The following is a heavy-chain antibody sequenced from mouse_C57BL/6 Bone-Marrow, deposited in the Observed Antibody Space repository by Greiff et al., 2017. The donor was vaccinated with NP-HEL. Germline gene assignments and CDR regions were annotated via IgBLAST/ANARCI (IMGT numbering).Heavy chain of an antibody. CDR3: TPLIITTVVAARYWYFDV. CDR2: IDPENGDT. J-gene: IGHJ1*03. V-gene: IGHV14-4*01. Sequence: VQLQQSGAELVRPGASVKLSCTASGFNIKDDYMHWVKQRPEQGLEWIGWIDPENGDTEYASKFQGKATITADTSSNTAYLQLSSLTSEDTAVYYCTPLIITTVVAARYWYFDVWGTGTTVTVSS. D-gene: IGHD1-1*01. CDR1: GFNIKDDY.